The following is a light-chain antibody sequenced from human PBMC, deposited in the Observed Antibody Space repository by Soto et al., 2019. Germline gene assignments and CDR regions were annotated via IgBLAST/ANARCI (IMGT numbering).Light chain of an antibody. J-gene: IGKJ1*01. Sequence: EIVLTQSPGTLSLSPGERATLSCRASQTVSSYLAWYQQKPGQAPRLLIYGASNRATGIPDRFSGSGSGTDFTLTISRLEPEDFAVYYCQHYSSSRTFGQGTKVDIK. CDR2: GAS. V-gene: IGKV3-20*01. CDR1: QTVSSY. CDR3: QHYSSSRT.